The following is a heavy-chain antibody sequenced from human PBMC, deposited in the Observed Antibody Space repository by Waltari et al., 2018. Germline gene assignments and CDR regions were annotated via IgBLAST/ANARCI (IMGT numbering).Heavy chain of an antibody. CDR1: GFTFSSDA. J-gene: IGHJ6*02. CDR3: ARSMVRGVNAYYYGMDV. Sequence: QVQLVESGGGVVQPGRSLRLSCAASGFTFSSDAMHWVRQAPATGLEWVAVISYDGSNKYYADSVKGRFTISRDNSKNTLYLQMNSLRAEDTAVYYCARSMVRGVNAYYYGMDVWGQGTTVTVSS. D-gene: IGHD3-10*01. CDR2: ISYDGSNK. V-gene: IGHV3-30*16.